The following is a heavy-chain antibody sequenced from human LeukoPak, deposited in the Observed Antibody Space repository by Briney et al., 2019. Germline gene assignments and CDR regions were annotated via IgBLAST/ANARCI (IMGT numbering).Heavy chain of an antibody. Sequence: SETLSLTCTVSGGSVSSYYWSWIRQPAGRGLEWIGRIYSSGSTNYNPSLKSRVTMSVDTSKNQFSLKLNPVTAADAAVYFCARLRSAWYIDYWGQGTLVTVSS. V-gene: IGHV4-4*07. J-gene: IGHJ4*02. CDR1: GGSVSSYY. CDR2: IYSSGST. CDR3: ARLRSAWYIDY. D-gene: IGHD6-19*01.